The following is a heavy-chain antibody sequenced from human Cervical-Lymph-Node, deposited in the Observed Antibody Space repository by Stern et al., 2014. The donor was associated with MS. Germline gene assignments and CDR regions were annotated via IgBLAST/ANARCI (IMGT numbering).Heavy chain of an antibody. J-gene: IGHJ6*02. CDR1: GGTFSSYT. V-gene: IGHV1-69*06. CDR2: STPIFGTA. Sequence: VQLVQSGAEVKKPGASVKVSCKAFGGTFSSYTMSCVRQAPGQGLEWMGRSTPIFGTANYAQKFQDRVTITADKFTSTAYMALNSLRSEDTAVYYCAREALLGGNYYALDVWGQGTTVTVSS. D-gene: IGHD2-15*01. CDR3: AREALLGGNYYALDV.